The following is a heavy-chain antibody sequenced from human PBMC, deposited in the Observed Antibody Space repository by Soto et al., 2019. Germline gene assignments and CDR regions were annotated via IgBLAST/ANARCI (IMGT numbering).Heavy chain of an antibody. CDR2: MNPNSGNT. D-gene: IGHD3-10*01. Sequence: ASVKVSCKASGYTFTSYDINWVRQATGQGLEWMGWMNPNSGNTGYAQKFQGRVTMTRNTSISTAYMELSSLRSEDTAVYYCARGPRGLVRGVEVSRNFDYWGQGTLVTVSS. J-gene: IGHJ4*02. CDR1: GYTFTSYD. CDR3: ARGPRGLVRGVEVSRNFDY. V-gene: IGHV1-8*01.